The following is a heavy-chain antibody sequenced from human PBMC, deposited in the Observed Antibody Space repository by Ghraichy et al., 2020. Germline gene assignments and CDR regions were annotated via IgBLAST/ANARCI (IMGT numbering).Heavy chain of an antibody. D-gene: IGHD3-10*01. Sequence: SETLSLTCAVYGGSFSGYYWSWIRQPPGKGLEWIGEINHSGSTNYNPSLKSRVTISVDTSKNQFSLKLSSVTAADTAVYYCARHQGRFYGSGTYYFDYWGQGTLVTVSS. V-gene: IGHV4-34*01. CDR1: GGSFSGYY. J-gene: IGHJ4*02. CDR3: ARHQGRFYGSGTYYFDY. CDR2: INHSGST.